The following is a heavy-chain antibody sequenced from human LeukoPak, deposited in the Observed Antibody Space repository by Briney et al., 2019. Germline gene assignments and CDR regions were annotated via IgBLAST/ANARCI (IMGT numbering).Heavy chain of an antibody. D-gene: IGHD3-10*01. V-gene: IGHV1-2*02. J-gene: IGHJ4*02. CDR3: AREGGTMNRGGSRGFDQ. CDR1: GYTFTGYY. CDR2: INPNSGGT. Sequence: GASVKVSCKASGYTFTGYYMHWVRQAPGQGLEWMGWINPNSGGTNYAQKFQGRVTITSDTSISTAYMELSRLRSDDTAVYYCAREGGTMNRGGSRGFDQWGQGTLVTISS.